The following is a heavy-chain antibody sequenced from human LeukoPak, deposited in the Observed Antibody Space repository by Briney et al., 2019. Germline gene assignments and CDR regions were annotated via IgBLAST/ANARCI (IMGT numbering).Heavy chain of an antibody. Sequence: GGSLRLSCAASGFTFSTYGMNWVRHAPGKGLEWVAVLWYDGNNKYYADSVKGRFTISRDNSKNTLYLQMNSLRADDTAVYYCATSYYVPHCYFHLWGRGPLVSVSS. CDR3: ATSYYVPHCYFHL. CDR1: GFTFSTYG. CDR2: LWYDGNNK. J-gene: IGHJ2*01. D-gene: IGHD3-10*01. V-gene: IGHV3-33*01.